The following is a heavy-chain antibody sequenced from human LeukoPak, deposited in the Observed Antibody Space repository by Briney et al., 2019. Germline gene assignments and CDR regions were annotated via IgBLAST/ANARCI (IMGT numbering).Heavy chain of an antibody. V-gene: IGHV4-4*02. D-gene: IGHD3-3*01. CDR1: GFTFSTYSM. Sequence: GSLRLSCAASGFTFSTYSMNWVRQSPGKGLEWIGEIYHSGSTNYNPSLKSRVTISVDKSKNQFSLKLTSVTAADTAVYYCAREDYDDSGAWYFDLWGRGTLVIVSS. J-gene: IGHJ2*01. CDR2: IYHSGST. CDR3: AREDYDDSGAWYFDL.